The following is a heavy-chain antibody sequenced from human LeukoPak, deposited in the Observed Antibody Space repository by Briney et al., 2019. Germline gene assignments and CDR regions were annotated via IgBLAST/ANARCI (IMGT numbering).Heavy chain of an antibody. CDR3: ARQDEQQLAV. D-gene: IGHD6-13*01. CDR1: GGSISSSSYY. Sequence: SETLSLTCTVSGGSISSSSYYWGWIRQPPGKGLEWIGSIYYSGSTYYNPSLKSRVTISVDTSKNQFSLKLGSVTAADTAVYYCARQDEQQLAVWGQGTTVTVSS. V-gene: IGHV4-39*01. J-gene: IGHJ6*02. CDR2: IYYSGST.